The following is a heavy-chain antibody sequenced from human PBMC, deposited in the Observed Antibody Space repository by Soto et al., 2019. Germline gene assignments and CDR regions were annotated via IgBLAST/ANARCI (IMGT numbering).Heavy chain of an antibody. CDR2: IYPTDSNT. CDR1: GYSFTSYW. V-gene: IGHV5-51*01. CDR3: ARNSVRFLTYYSMDV. D-gene: IGHD3-3*01. J-gene: IGHJ6*02. Sequence: PGESLKISCKGSGYSFTSYWIGWVRQMPGKGLEWMGIIYPTDSNTKYSPSFQGQVTISADKSISTAYLQWSSLKASDTAMYYYARNSVRFLTYYSMDVWGQGTTVTVSS.